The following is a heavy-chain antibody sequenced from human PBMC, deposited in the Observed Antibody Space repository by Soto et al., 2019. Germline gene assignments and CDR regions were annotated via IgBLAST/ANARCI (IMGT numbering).Heavy chain of an antibody. CDR1: GGSISSGGYY. J-gene: IGHJ6*02. CDR3: ARVYYYGLGRGRSMDV. Sequence: PSETLSLTCTVSGGSISSGGYYWTWIRQHPGKGLEWIGYIYYSGSTYYNPSLKSRVTISVDTSKNQFSLKLSSVTAADTAVYYCARVYYYGLGRGRSMDVWGQGTMVT. CDR2: IYYSGST. V-gene: IGHV4-31*03. D-gene: IGHD3-10*01.